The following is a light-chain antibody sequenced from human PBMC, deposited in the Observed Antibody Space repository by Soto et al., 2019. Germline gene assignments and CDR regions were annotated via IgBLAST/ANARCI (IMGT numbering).Light chain of an antibody. CDR1: HSISSW. Sequence: DIQMTQSPSTLSAPVGDRVTITCRASHSISSWLAWYQQKPGKAPKLLIYKASSLESGVPSRFSGSGSGTEFTLTISSLQPDDFATYYCQQYNSYPWTFGQGTKVEIK. CDR2: KAS. CDR3: QQYNSYPWT. J-gene: IGKJ1*01. V-gene: IGKV1-5*03.